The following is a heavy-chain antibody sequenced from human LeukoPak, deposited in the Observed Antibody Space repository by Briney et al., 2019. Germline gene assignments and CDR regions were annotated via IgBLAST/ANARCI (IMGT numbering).Heavy chain of an antibody. CDR3: ARADSSSSITRLGGGFDY. J-gene: IGHJ4*02. CDR2: ISAYNGNT. CDR1: GYTLTSYG. D-gene: IGHD6-6*01. V-gene: IGHV1-18*01. Sequence: ASVKVSCKASGYTLTSYGISWVRQAPGQGLEWMGWISAYNGNTNYAQKLQVRVTMTTDTSTSTAYMELRSLRSDDTAVYYCARADSSSSITRLGGGFDYWGQGTLVTVSS.